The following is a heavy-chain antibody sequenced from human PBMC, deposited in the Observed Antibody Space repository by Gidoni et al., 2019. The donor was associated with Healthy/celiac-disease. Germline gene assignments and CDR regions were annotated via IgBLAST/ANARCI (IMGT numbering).Heavy chain of an antibody. J-gene: IGHJ4*02. Sequence: QVQLQESGPGLVKPSETLSLTCAVSGYSISSGYYGGWIRQPPGKGLEWIGSIYHSGSTYYNPSLKSRVTISVDTSKNQFSLKLSSVTAADTAVYYCARASTVTWDFDYWGQGTLVTVSS. CDR2: IYHSGST. V-gene: IGHV4-38-2*01. CDR3: ARASTVTWDFDY. CDR1: GYSISSGYY. D-gene: IGHD4-17*01.